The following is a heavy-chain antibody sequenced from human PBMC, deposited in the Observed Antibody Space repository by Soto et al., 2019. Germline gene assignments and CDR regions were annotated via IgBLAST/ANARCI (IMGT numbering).Heavy chain of an antibody. J-gene: IGHJ4*02. V-gene: IGHV4-4*02. CDR1: GDSLSGTYW. CDR2: ISYSGTT. D-gene: IGHD2-21*02. Sequence: QVQLQESGPGLVKPSETLSLTCAVSGDSLSGTYWWSWVRQAPGGGLQWIGEISYSGTTHYDPSLMARVTISMDKSRSEFSLSLISVTPTDLASYYCARHILVTATRGFDFWGQGILVTVSS. CDR3: ARHILVTATRGFDF.